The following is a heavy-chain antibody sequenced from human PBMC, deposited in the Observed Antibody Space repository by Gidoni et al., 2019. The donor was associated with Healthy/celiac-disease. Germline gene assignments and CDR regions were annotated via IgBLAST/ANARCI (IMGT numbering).Heavy chain of an antibody. CDR2: ISYDGSNK. D-gene: IGHD3-16*01. CDR3: AKDGMIQGAFDI. V-gene: IGHV3-30*18. J-gene: IGHJ3*02. CDR1: GFTFSSYG. Sequence: QVQLVESGGGVVQPGRSLRLSCAASGFTFSSYGMHWVRQAPGKGLEWVAVISYDGSNKYYADSVKGRFTISRDNSKNTLYLQMNSLRAEDTAVYYCAKDGMIQGAFDIWGQGTMVTVSS.